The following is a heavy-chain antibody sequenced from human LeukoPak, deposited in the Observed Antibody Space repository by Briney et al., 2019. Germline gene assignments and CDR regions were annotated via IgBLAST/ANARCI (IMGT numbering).Heavy chain of an antibody. V-gene: IGHV1-18*01. CDR1: GYTFTSYG. Sequence: GASVKVSCKASGYTFTSYGISWVRQAPGQGLEWMGWISAYNGNTNYAQKLQGRVTMTTDTSTSTAYMELRSLRSDDTAVYYCARVNYYDSSGYYLLDYWGQGTLVTVSS. D-gene: IGHD3-22*01. CDR2: ISAYNGNT. CDR3: ARVNYYDSSGYYLLDY. J-gene: IGHJ4*02.